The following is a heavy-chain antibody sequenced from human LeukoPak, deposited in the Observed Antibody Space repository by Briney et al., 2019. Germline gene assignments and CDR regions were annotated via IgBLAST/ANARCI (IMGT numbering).Heavy chain of an antibody. Sequence: SETLSLTCTVSGGSISRYYWSWIRQPAGKGLEWIGRIYGSGSTTYNPSLKSRVRLSVDTSKNQFSLKLSSVTAADTAVYYCARQGARFGESRWGQGTLVTVSS. CDR1: GGSISRYY. V-gene: IGHV4-4*07. CDR2: IYGSGST. D-gene: IGHD3-10*01. J-gene: IGHJ4*02. CDR3: ARQGARFGESR.